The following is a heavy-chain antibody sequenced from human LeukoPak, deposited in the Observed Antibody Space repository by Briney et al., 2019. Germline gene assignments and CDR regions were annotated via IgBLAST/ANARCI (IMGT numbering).Heavy chain of an antibody. J-gene: IGHJ4*02. Sequence: GGSLRLSCAASGFTFSSYWMSWVRQAPGKGLEWVANINQHGTDKYYVDSVRGRFTTSRDNAKNSLYLQMNSLRAEDTAVYYCARPVTAILGGDYWGQGTLVTVSS. CDR2: INQHGTDK. V-gene: IGHV3-7*02. D-gene: IGHD2-21*02. CDR1: GFTFSSYW. CDR3: ARPVTAILGGDY.